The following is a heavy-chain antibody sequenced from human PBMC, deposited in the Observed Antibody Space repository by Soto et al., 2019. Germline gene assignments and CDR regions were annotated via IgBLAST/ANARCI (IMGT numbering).Heavy chain of an antibody. J-gene: IGHJ6*02. CDR3: AITWYNWNQARSGQRYYYYGMDV. V-gene: IGHV4-59*01. D-gene: IGHD1-20*01. Sequence: SETLSLTCTVSGGSISSYYWSWIRQPPGKGLEWIGYIYYSGSTNYNPSLRSRVTKVLERSKNQFSLKLSSATAADTAVYYCAITWYNWNQARSGQRYYYYGMDVWGQGTTVTVSS. CDR1: GGSISSYY. CDR2: IYYSGST.